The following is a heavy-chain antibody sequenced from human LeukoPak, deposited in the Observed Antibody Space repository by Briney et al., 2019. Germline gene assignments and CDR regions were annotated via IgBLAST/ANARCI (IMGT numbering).Heavy chain of an antibody. J-gene: IGHJ3*02. CDR3: ARDGSGSRDAFDI. V-gene: IGHV1-69*05. CDR2: IIPIFGTA. D-gene: IGHD1-26*01. CDR1: EGTFSSYA. Sequence: PVKVSCKASEGTFSSYAISWVRQAPGQGLEWMGGIIPIFGTANYAQKFQGRVTITTDESTSTAYMELSSLRSEDTAVYYCARDGSGSRDAFDIWGQGTMVTVSS.